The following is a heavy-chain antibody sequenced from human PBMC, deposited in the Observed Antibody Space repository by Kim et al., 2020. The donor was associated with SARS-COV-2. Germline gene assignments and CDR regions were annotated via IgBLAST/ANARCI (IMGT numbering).Heavy chain of an antibody. V-gene: IGHV4-39*01. D-gene: IGHD5-18*01. J-gene: IGHJ4*02. Sequence: SETLSLTCTVSGGSISSSSYYWGWIRQPQGKGLEWIGSIYYSGSTYYNPSLKSRVTISVDTSKNQFSLKLSSVTAADTAVYYCARRGYSYGFGGRGGWYFDYWGQGTLVTVSS. CDR2: IYYSGST. CDR3: ARRGYSYGFGGRGGWYFDY. CDR1: GGSISSSSYY.